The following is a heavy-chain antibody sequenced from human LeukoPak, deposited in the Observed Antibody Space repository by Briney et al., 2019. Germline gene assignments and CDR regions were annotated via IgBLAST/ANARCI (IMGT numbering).Heavy chain of an antibody. CDR2: ISAYNGNT. J-gene: IGHJ4*02. Sequence: GASVKVSCKASGYTFTSYGISWVRQAPGQGLEWMGWISAYNGNTNYAQKLQGRVTMTTDTSTSTAYMELRSLRSDDTAVYYCARAGGPYYYDSSGYPYYFDFWGQGTLVTVSS. CDR1: GYTFTSYG. D-gene: IGHD3-22*01. CDR3: ARAGGPYYYDSSGYPYYFDF. V-gene: IGHV1-18*01.